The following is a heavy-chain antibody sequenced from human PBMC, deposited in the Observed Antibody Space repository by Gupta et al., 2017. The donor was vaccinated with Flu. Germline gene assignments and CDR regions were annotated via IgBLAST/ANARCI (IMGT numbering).Heavy chain of an antibody. CDR1: GFTFSSYE. CDR3: ARPSAAGPLSYFDY. J-gene: IGHJ4*02. CDR2: IKSRGSTK. D-gene: IGHD3-10*01. V-gene: IGHV3-48*03. Sequence: EVQLVESGVGLVQPGVSLKLSCTASGFTFSSYEFNWVRQAPGKGLELVSYIKSRGSTKYYADSVKGRFSISRDNAKNSLYLQMDSLRVEDTAVYYCARPSAAGPLSYFDYWGQGILVIVSS.